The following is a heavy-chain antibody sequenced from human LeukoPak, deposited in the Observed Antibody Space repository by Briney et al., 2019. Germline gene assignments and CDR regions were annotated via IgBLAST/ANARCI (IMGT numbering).Heavy chain of an antibody. CDR2: IIPIFGTA. CDR1: GGTFSSYA. CDR3: ARVTNHYFDY. Sequence: SVKVSCKASGGTFSSYAISWVRQAPGQGLEWMGGIIPIFGTANYARKFQGRVTITADKSTSTAYMELSSLRSEDTAVYYCARVTNHYFDYWGQGTLVTVSS. V-gene: IGHV1-69*06. J-gene: IGHJ4*02.